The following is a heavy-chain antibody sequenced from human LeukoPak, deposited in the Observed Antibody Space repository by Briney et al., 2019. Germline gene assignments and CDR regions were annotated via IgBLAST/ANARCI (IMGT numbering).Heavy chain of an antibody. D-gene: IGHD2-2*01. V-gene: IGHV3-30*18. CDR2: ISYDERNK. CDR3: AKDALGYCSSANCYDGFDY. CDR1: GFTFSSYG. J-gene: IGHJ4*02. Sequence: GGSLRLSCSASGFTFSSYGMHWVRQAPGKGLEWGAVISYDERNKSYADSVKGRFTISRDNSKNTLYLQMNSLRAEDTAMYYCAKDALGYCSSANCYDGFDYWGQGTLVTASS.